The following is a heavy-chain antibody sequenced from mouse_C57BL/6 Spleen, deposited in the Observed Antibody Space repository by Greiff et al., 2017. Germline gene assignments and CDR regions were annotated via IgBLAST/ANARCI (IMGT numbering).Heavy chain of an antibody. CDR2: ISYDGSN. Sequence: DVHLVESGPGLVKPSQSLSLTCSVTGYSITSGYYWNWIRQFPGNKLEWMGYISYDGSNNYNPSLKNRISITRDTSKNQFFLKLNSVTTEDTATYYCARGSREGYFDYWGQGTTLTVSS. CDR3: ARGSREGYFDY. V-gene: IGHV3-6*01. CDR1: GYSITSGYY. J-gene: IGHJ2*01. D-gene: IGHD3-1*01.